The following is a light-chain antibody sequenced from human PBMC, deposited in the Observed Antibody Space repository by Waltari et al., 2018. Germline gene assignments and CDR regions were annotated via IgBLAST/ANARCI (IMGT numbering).Light chain of an antibody. CDR3: SSQSSNDVVL. CDR1: SNDVGGYNS. Sequence: QSALTQPASVSGSPGQSVTIFCAGISNDVGGYNSVSWYREHPVQAPRIIIYDVSDRASGVSDSFSGSKSGNTASLTISGLQAEDEADYYCSSQSSNDVVLFGGGTKLTVL. J-gene: IGLJ2*01. V-gene: IGLV2-14*01. CDR2: DVS.